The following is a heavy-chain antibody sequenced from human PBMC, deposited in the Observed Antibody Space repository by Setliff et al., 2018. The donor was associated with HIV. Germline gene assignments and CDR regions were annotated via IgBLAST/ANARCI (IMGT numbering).Heavy chain of an antibody. D-gene: IGHD5-18*01. CDR2: IYYNGNT. V-gene: IGHV4-59*12. CDR1: GGSITGYF. Sequence: PSETLSLTCTISGGSITGYFWSWIRQPPGKGLEWIGYIYYNGNTNYNPSLKSRGTISVDTSKKQFSLNLSSVTAADTAMYYCARGPDGYTHGYYRFDLWGQGTLVTVSS. J-gene: IGHJ4*02. CDR3: ARGPDGYTHGYYRFDL.